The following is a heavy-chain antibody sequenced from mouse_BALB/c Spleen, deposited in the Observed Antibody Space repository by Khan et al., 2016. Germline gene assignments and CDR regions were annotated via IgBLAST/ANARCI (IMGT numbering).Heavy chain of an antibody. CDR2: ILPGSGTT. CDR1: GYTFSNYW. Sequence: QIQLVQSGAELMKPGASVKISCKATGYTFSNYWIEWIKERPGHGLEWIGEILPGSGTTNYNEKFKGTATFTAETSSNTACMQLSILTSEDSAVYYCARCSYWGQGTLVTVSA. CDR3: ARCSY. J-gene: IGHJ3*01. V-gene: IGHV1-9*01.